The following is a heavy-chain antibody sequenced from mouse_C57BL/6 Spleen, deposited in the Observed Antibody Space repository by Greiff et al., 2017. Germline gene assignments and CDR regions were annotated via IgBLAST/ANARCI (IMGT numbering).Heavy chain of an antibody. CDR1: GYTFTSYW. V-gene: IGHV1-55*01. CDR2: IYPGSGST. CDR3: ARRGYYDYDLYYFDY. D-gene: IGHD2-4*01. Sequence: VQLQQPGAELVKPGASVKMSCKASGYTFTSYWITWVKQRPGQGLEWIGDIYPGSGSTNYNEQFKSKATLTVDTSSSTAYMQLSSLTSEDSAVYYCARRGYYDYDLYYFDYWGQGTTLTVSS. J-gene: IGHJ2*01.